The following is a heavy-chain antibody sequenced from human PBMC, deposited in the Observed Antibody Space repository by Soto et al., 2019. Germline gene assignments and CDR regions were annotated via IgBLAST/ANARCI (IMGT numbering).Heavy chain of an antibody. CDR1: GYTFSNFG. Sequence: QVQLVQSGAEVMTPGASVKVSCKASGYTFSNFGLSWVRQAPGQGLEWMGWISGYNGNTNSAEKFQGRVTMNTDTSTSKAYMEVRSLTSADTAAYYCARDKGYGFGWSSSSGMDVWGQGTTVTVSS. CDR3: ARDKGYGFGWSSSSGMDV. J-gene: IGHJ6*02. CDR2: ISGYNGNT. V-gene: IGHV1-18*01. D-gene: IGHD5-18*01.